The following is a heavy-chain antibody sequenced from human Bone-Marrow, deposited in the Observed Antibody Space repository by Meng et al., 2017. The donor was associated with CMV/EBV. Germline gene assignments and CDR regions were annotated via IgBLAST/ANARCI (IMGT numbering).Heavy chain of an antibody. J-gene: IGHJ6*02. CDR1: GFTFSSYW. V-gene: IGHV3-7*03. Sequence: GGSLRLSCAASGFTFSSYWMSWVRQAPGKGLEWVANIKQDGSEKYYVDSVKGRFTISRDNAKNSLYLQMNSLRAEDTALYYCAREATYYYYGMDVWGQGTTVTVSS. CDR3: AREATYYYYGMDV. CDR2: IKQDGSEK.